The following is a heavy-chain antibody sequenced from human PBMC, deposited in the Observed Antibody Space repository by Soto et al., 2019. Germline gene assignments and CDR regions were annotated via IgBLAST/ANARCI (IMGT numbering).Heavy chain of an antibody. V-gene: IGHV1-69*13. D-gene: IGHD3-22*01. CDR1: GGTFRSYS. J-gene: IGHJ6*02. CDR3: ARPDEGGYSSNHHYYYALDV. CDR2: IIPIFDIT. Sequence: SVKVSCKASGGTFRSYSISWVRQAPGQGLEWMGGIIPIFDITNYAQKFQGRVTITADESASTAYMELSSLGSDDTAVYYCARPDEGGYSSNHHYYYALDVWGQGTTVTVSS.